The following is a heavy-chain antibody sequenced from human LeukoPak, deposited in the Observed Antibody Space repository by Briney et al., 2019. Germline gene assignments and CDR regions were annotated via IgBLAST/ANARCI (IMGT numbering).Heavy chain of an antibody. V-gene: IGHV4-59*01. D-gene: IGHD6-25*01. CDR2: IFDSGNT. Sequence: PSETLSLTCTVSGDSISNYYWSWIRQPPGKGLEWIGYIFDSGNTKYNPSLGGRVTISADTSKNQFSLKLRSVTAADTAVYYCARDRTAEFDYWGQGTLVTASS. J-gene: IGHJ4*02. CDR3: ARDRTAEFDY. CDR1: GDSISNYY.